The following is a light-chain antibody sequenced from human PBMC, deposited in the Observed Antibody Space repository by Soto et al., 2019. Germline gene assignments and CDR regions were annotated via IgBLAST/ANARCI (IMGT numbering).Light chain of an antibody. V-gene: IGKV4-1*01. Sequence: DIVMTQSPDSLAVSLGERATINCKSSQSVLSSSNNKNCLAWYQQKPGQPPRLLIYCASTRESGVPDRFSGSGSGTDFTLTISSLQAEDVAVYYGQHYYSIPWTFGQGTKVEIK. CDR2: CAS. CDR1: QSVLSSSNNKNC. CDR3: QHYYSIPWT. J-gene: IGKJ1*01.